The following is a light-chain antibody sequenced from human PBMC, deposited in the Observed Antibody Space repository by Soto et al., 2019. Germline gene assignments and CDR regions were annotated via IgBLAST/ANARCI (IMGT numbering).Light chain of an antibody. V-gene: IGKV3-20*01. CDR1: QSINSNF. CDR2: AAS. CDR3: QQYNNWPPIT. J-gene: IGKJ5*01. Sequence: EIVLTQSPGTLCLSPGEGATLSCRASQSINSNFLAWYQQKRGQVPRLLIYAASIRATGIPDRFSGSGSGTDFTLTISRLEPEDFAVYYCQQYNNWPPITFGQGTRLEIK.